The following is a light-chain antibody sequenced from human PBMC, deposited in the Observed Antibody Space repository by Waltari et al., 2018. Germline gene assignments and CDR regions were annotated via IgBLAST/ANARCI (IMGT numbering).Light chain of an antibody. CDR3: CSFASGTTFV. CDR2: EVN. J-gene: IGLJ2*01. V-gene: IGLV2-23*02. CDR1: TSDVGSYDL. Sequence: QSALTQPASVSGSPGQSITISCTGTTSDVGSYDLVSWYQQLPGKAPKLIISEVNKRPSGVSSRFSGSKSGSTASLTISGLQTEDEADFYCCSFASGTTFVFGGGTKVTVL.